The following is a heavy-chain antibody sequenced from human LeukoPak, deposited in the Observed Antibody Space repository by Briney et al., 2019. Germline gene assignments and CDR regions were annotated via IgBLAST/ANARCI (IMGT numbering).Heavy chain of an antibody. V-gene: IGHV3-30*02. J-gene: IGHJ3*02. D-gene: IGHD1-26*01. CDR3: AKDSIVGATGLAFDI. CDR2: IRSDGSNK. CDR1: GFSFSGYG. Sequence: PGGSLRLSCAGSGFSFSGYGMHWVRQAPGKGLEWMAFIRSDGSNKYYADSVKGRFTISRDNSKNTLYLQMNSLRAEDTALYYCAKDSIVGATGLAFDIWGQGTMVTVSS.